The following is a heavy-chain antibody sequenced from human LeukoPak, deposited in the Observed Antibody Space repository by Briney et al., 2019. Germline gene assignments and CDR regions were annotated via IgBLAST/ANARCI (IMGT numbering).Heavy chain of an antibody. Sequence: QAGGSLRLSCAASGFSFTYSWMAWVRQTPEKGLEWVANIKQDGSEKYYLDSVKGRFTISRDNAKNSLYLQMNSLRAEDTAVYYCAREIQLAIDYWGQGTLVTVSS. CDR1: GFSFTYSW. V-gene: IGHV3-7*03. D-gene: IGHD5-18*01. CDR2: IKQDGSEK. CDR3: AREIQLAIDY. J-gene: IGHJ4*02.